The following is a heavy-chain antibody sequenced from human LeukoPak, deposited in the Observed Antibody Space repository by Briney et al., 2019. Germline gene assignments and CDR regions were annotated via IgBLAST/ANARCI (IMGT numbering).Heavy chain of an antibody. Sequence: ASVKVSCKASGYTFTRYYMHWVRQAPGQGLEWMGIIHPSSGSTSYAQEFEGRVTLTRDTSTSTLYMELISLRSEDTAVYYCARDSDTSSLADPWGQGTLVTVSS. CDR2: IHPSSGST. CDR1: GYTFTRYY. V-gene: IGHV1-46*01. J-gene: IGHJ5*02. D-gene: IGHD2-2*01. CDR3: ARDSDTSSLADP.